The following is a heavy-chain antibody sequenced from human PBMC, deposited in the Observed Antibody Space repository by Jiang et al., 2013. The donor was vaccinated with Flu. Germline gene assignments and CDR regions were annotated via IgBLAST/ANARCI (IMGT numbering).Heavy chain of an antibody. D-gene: IGHD2-8*02. CDR1: GYTFNSYY. Sequence: GAEVKKPGASVKVSCKASGYTFNSYYIHWVRQAPGQGLEWMGWINPKKGGTNYAQKFLDRVTMTWDTSINTAYMELRSLTSADTAVYYCARDLPFYCPAAYCPLPPLDYWGQGTLVTVSS. J-gene: IGHJ4*02. CDR2: INPKKGGT. CDR3: ARDLPFYCPAAYCPLPPLDY. V-gene: IGHV1-2*02.